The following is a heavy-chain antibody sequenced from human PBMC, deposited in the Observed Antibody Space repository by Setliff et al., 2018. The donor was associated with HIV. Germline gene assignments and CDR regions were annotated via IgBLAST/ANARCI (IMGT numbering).Heavy chain of an antibody. CDR2: IYYSGST. CDR3: ARNKYNWNYYYYYGMDV. Sequence: SETLSLTCTVSGGSISSGGYYWSWIRQHPGKGLEWIGYIYYSGSTYYNPSLKSRVTISVVTSKNQFSLKLSSVTAADTAVYYCARNKYNWNYYYYYGMDVWGQGTTVTVSS. V-gene: IGHV4-31*03. J-gene: IGHJ6*02. D-gene: IGHD1-7*01. CDR1: GGSISSGGYY.